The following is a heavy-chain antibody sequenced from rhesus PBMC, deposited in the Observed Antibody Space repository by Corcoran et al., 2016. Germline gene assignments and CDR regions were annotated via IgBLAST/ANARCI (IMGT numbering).Heavy chain of an antibody. J-gene: IGHJ4*01. CDR1: GGSISGGYG. CDR3: ARRLGVIVAALYDY. CDR2: IYSSSGNT. Sequence: QVQLQESGPGLLKPSETLSLTCAVSGGSISGGYGCGWIRPPPGEGLEWIGGIYSSSGNTYYNPSLKSRVTISTDTSKNQFSLKLSSVTAADTAVYYCARRLGVIVAALYDYWGQGVLVTVSS. V-gene: IGHV4S7*01. D-gene: IGHD2-33*01.